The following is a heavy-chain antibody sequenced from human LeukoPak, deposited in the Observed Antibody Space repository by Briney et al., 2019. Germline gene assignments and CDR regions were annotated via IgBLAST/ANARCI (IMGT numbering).Heavy chain of an antibody. CDR1: GFTFSSYA. Sequence: PGGSLRLSCAASGFTFSSYAMHWVRQAPGKGLEWVAVISYDGSNKYYADSVKGRFTISRDNSKNTLYLQMNSLRAEDTAVYYCAREYYDYVWGSYRYTDYFDYWGQGTLVTVSS. D-gene: IGHD3-16*02. CDR2: ISYDGSNK. CDR3: AREYYDYVWGSYRYTDYFDY. V-gene: IGHV3-30-3*01. J-gene: IGHJ4*02.